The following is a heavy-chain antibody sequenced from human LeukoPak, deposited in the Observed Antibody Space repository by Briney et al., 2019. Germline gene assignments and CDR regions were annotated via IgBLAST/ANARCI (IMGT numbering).Heavy chain of an antibody. Sequence: GRSLRLSCAASGFTFDDYAMHWVRQAPGKGLEWVSGISWNSGSIGYADSVKGRFTISRDNAKNSLYLQMNSLRAEDTAIYYCAKNGDRGAYCSGGTCYPYYYYYMDVWGKGTTVTISS. J-gene: IGHJ6*03. CDR3: AKNGDRGAYCSGGTCYPYYYYYMDV. CDR1: GFTFDDYA. V-gene: IGHV3-9*01. D-gene: IGHD2-15*01. CDR2: ISWNSGSI.